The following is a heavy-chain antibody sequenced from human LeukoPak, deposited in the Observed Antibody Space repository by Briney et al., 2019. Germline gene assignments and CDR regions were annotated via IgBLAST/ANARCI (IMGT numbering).Heavy chain of an antibody. Sequence: GGSLRLSCAASGLTFSSYGMHWVRQAPGKGLEWVAFIRYDGSNKYYADSVKGRFTISRDNSKNTLYLQMNSLRAEDTAVYYCAKDSMVYCSSTSCYPDYWGQGTLVTVSS. V-gene: IGHV3-30*02. CDR1: GLTFSSYG. CDR3: AKDSMVYCSSTSCYPDY. D-gene: IGHD2-2*01. J-gene: IGHJ4*02. CDR2: IRYDGSNK.